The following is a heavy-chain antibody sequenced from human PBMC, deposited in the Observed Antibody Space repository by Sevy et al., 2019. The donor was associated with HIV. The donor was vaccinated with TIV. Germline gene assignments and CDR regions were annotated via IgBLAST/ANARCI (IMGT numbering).Heavy chain of an antibody. CDR1: GYTFTGYY. CDR2: INPNSGGT. V-gene: IGHV1-2*02. J-gene: IGHJ4*02. Sequence: ASVKVSCKASGYTFTGYYMHWVRQAPGQGLEWMGWINPNSGGTNYAQKFQGRVTMTRDTSISTAYMELRRLRSDDTAVYYCARVGGTRFGSSHFDYWGQGTLVTVSS. D-gene: IGHD3-16*01. CDR3: ARVGGTRFGSSHFDY.